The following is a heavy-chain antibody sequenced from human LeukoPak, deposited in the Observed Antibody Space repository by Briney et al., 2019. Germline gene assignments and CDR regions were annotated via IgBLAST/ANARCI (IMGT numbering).Heavy chain of an antibody. CDR2: MNPNSGTT. CDR1: GYTFTSYD. J-gene: IGHJ4*02. D-gene: IGHD5-12*01. CDR3: ARSSGYASDY. Sequence: ASVKVSCKASGYTFTSYDINWVRQATGQGLEWMGWMNPNSGTTGYAQKFQGRVTITRYTSKSTAYMELSSLRSEDTAVYYCARSSGYASDYWGQGTLVTVSS. V-gene: IGHV1-8*03.